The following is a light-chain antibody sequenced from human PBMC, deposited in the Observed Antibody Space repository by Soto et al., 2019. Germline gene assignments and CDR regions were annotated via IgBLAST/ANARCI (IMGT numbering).Light chain of an antibody. CDR2: WAS. Sequence: DIVMIQSPDSLAVSLGERATINCTSGRSLFYSPHNKSYLAWYQQKVGQPPQMLIYWASTRESGVPDRFRGSGSGTDFTLTISSLQADDVAVYYCQQYYRAPRTFGQGTKVE. CDR3: QQYYRAPRT. CDR1: RSLFYSPHNKSY. J-gene: IGKJ2*01. V-gene: IGKV4-1*01.